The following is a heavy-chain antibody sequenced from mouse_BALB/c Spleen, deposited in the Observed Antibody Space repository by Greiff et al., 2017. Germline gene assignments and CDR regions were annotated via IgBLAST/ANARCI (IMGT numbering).Heavy chain of an antibody. CDR1: GYSITSDYA. J-gene: IGHJ4*01. CDR2: ISYSGST. CDR3: ARGGYGNYYAMDY. D-gene: IGHD2-10*02. Sequence: EVQLQQSGPGLVKPSQSLSLTCTVTGYSITSDYAWNWIRQFPGNKLEWMGYISYSGSTSYNPSLKSRISITRDTSKNQFFLQLNSVTTEDTATYYCARGGYGNYYAMDYWGQGTSVTVSS. V-gene: IGHV3-2*02.